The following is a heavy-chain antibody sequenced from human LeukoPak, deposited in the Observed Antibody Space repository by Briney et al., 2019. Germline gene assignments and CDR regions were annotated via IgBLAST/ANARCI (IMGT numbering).Heavy chain of an antibody. Sequence: ASVKVSCKASGYTFTSYYMHWVRQAPGQGLEWMGVINPSTGSTIYAQNFQGRVTMTRDMSTSTVYMELSSLRSEDTAVYYCARAGLYYDSSGSLYYWGQGTLVTVSS. D-gene: IGHD3-22*01. CDR1: GYTFTSYY. J-gene: IGHJ4*02. V-gene: IGHV1-46*01. CDR2: INPSTGST. CDR3: ARAGLYYDSSGSLYY.